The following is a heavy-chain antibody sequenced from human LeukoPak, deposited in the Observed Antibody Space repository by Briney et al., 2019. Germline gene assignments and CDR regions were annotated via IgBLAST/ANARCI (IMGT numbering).Heavy chain of an antibody. CDR2: ISGSGGST. J-gene: IGHJ4*02. D-gene: IGHD1-14*01. Sequence: ASETLSLTCTVSGGSISSSSYYWGWIRQAPGKGLEWVSAISGSGGSTYYADSVKGRFTISRDNSKNTLYLQMNSLRAEDTAVYYCAKSPLGTEVFPFDYWGQGTLVTVSS. V-gene: IGHV3-23*01. CDR1: GGSISSSSYY. CDR3: AKSPLGTEVFPFDY.